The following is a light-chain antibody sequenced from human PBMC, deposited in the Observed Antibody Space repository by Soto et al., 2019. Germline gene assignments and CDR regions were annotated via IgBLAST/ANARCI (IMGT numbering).Light chain of an antibody. CDR2: GAS. CDR3: QQYNNWPPNKT. Sequence: EIVMTQSPATLSVSPVERATLSCMASQSVSSNLAWYQQKPGQAPRLLIYGASTRATGIPARFSGSGSGTEFTLTISSLQSEDFAVYYCQQYNNWPPNKTFGQGTKVDIK. CDR1: QSVSSN. V-gene: IGKV3-15*01. J-gene: IGKJ1*01.